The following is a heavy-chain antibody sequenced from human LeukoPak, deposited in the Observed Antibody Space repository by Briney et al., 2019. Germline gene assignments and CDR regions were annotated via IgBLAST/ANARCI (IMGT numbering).Heavy chain of an antibody. CDR3: ARSMGFGELLWFDY. V-gene: IGHV3-30*03. J-gene: IGHJ4*02. D-gene: IGHD3-10*01. CDR1: GFTLSNNG. CDR2: MSHDGSSE. Sequence: PGRSLRLSCAASGFTLSNNGMHWVRQAPGKGLEWVAMMSHDGSSEHYADSVKGRFTISRDNAKNSLYLQMNSLRAEDTAVYYCARSMGFGELLWFDYRGQGTLVTVSS.